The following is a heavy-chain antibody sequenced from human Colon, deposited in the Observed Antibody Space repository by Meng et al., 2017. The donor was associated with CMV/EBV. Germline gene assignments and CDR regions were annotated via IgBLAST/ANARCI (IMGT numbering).Heavy chain of an antibody. CDR2: INAGNGNT. CDR3: VRDGGWELPFSIDP. V-gene: IGHV1-3*01. D-gene: IGHD1-26*01. J-gene: IGHJ5*02. CDR1: GYTFTYSA. Sequence: SGYTFTYSAIHWVRQAPGQGLEWMGRINAGNGNTDYSPTFQDRLTFSRDTSADTAYMELRSLTSEDTAVYYCVRDGGWELPFSIDPWGQGTLVTVSS.